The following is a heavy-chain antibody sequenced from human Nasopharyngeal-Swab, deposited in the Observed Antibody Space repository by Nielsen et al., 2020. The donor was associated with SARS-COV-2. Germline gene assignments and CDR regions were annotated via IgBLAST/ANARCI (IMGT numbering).Heavy chain of an antibody. V-gene: IGHV3-9*01. Sequence: SLKISCAASGFTFDDYAMHWVRHAPGKGPEWVSGISWNSGSIGYADSVKGRFTISRDNAKNSLYLQMNSLRAEDTALYYCAKDTFHYYGDYYGMDVWGQGTTVTVSS. J-gene: IGHJ6*02. CDR1: GFTFDDYA. D-gene: IGHD3-10*01. CDR3: AKDTFHYYGDYYGMDV. CDR2: ISWNSGSI.